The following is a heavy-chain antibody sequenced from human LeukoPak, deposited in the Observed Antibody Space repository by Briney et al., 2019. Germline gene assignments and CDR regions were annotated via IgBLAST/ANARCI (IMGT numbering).Heavy chain of an antibody. CDR3: ARTLDDAFDI. Sequence: SETLSLTCTVSGGSISSSSYYWGWIRQPPGKGLEWIGSIYYSGSTYYNPSLKSRVTISVDTSKNQFSLKLSSVTAADTAVHYCARTLDDAFDIWGQGTMVTVSS. J-gene: IGHJ3*02. D-gene: IGHD6-6*01. V-gene: IGHV4-39*07. CDR2: IYYSGST. CDR1: GGSISSSSYY.